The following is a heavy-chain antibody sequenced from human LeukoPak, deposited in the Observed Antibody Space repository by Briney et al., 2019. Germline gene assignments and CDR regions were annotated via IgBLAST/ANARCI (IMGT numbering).Heavy chain of an antibody. CDR1: GYTFIGYY. Sequence: ASVKVSCKASGYTFIGYYMHWVRQAPGQGLEWMGWINPNSGGTNYAQKFQGRVTRTRDRSISTAYMALTRLRSDDTAVYYCARDAWLVGTTNLYYFDYWGQGTLVTVSS. CDR3: ARDAWLVGTTNLYYFDY. D-gene: IGHD1-26*01. V-gene: IGHV1-2*02. CDR2: INPNSGGT. J-gene: IGHJ4*02.